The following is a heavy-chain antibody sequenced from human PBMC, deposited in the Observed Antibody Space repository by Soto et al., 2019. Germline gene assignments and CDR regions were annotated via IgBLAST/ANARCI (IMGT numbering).Heavy chain of an antibody. V-gene: IGHV4-59*12. CDR2: IYYSGST. Sequence: SLTCTVSGGSISSYNWTWIRQPPGKGLEWIGYIYYSGSTNYNPSLKSRVTISVDTSKNQFSLKLSSVTAADTAVYFCAREDDGGDRDYYGLDVWGQGTTVTVSS. J-gene: IGHJ6*02. CDR3: AREDDGGDRDYYGLDV. CDR1: GGSISSYN. D-gene: IGHD2-21*02.